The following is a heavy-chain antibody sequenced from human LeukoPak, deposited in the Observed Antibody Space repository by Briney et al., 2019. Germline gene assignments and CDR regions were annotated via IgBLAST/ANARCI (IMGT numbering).Heavy chain of an antibody. CDR3: ARAAFWSGYYKSRRGEPWYFDL. Sequence: SETLSLTCAVYGGSFSGYYWSWIRQPPGKGLEWIGEINHSGSTNYNPSLKSRVTISVDTSKNQFSLKLSSVTAADTAVYYCARAAFWSGYYKSRRGEPWYFDLWGRGTLVTVSS. V-gene: IGHV4-34*01. CDR2: INHSGST. D-gene: IGHD3-3*01. CDR1: GGSFSGYY. J-gene: IGHJ2*01.